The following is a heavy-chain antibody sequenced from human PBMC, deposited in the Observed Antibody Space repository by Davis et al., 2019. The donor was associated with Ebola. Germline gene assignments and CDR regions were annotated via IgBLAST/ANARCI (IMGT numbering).Heavy chain of an antibody. CDR1: GGSISSSSYY. D-gene: IGHD3-22*01. Sequence: SETLSLTCTVSGGSISSSSYYWGWIRQPPRKGLEWIGSIYYSGSTYYNPSLKSRVTISVDTSKNQFSLKLSSVTAADTAVYYCARRVYAYYYDSSGYYGTSDAFDIWGQGTMVTVSS. CDR3: ARRVYAYYYDSSGYYGTSDAFDI. V-gene: IGHV4-39*01. J-gene: IGHJ3*02. CDR2: IYYSGST.